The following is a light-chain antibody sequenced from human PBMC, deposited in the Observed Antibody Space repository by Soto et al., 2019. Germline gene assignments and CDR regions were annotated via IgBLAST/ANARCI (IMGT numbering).Light chain of an antibody. CDR1: QSVSSSY. J-gene: IGKJ4*01. V-gene: IGKV3-20*01. CDR2: GAS. Sequence: EIVLTQSPGTLSLSPGERATLSCRASQSVSSSYLAWYQQKPGQAPRLVIYGASSRVTGIPDRFSGSGSGTDFTLSISRLEPEDFAVYYCQQYGSSPRTFGGGTKVEIK. CDR3: QQYGSSPRT.